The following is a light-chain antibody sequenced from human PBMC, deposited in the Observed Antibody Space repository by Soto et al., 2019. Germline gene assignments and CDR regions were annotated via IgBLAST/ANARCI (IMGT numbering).Light chain of an antibody. CDR1: QDISDD. CDR3: LQTHNYPRT. Sequence: AIQMTQSTSSLSASVGDRVTITCRASQDISDDVGWYQQTPGKAPKILISGASRLQSGVPSRFSGSGSGAAFTLPITSLRPEDSATYYCLQTHNYPRTFGQGTKVEI. V-gene: IGKV1-6*01. CDR2: GAS. J-gene: IGKJ1*01.